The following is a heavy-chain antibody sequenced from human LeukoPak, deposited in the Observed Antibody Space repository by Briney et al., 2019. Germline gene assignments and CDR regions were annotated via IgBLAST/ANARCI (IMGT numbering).Heavy chain of an antibody. Sequence: SVKVSCKASGGTFSSYAISWVRQAPGQGLEWMGGIIPIFGTANYAQKFQGRVTITTDESTSTAYMELSSLRSEDPAVYSCAIRTWRGWFHPWGERTLVTVSS. CDR2: IIPIFGTA. J-gene: IGHJ5*02. V-gene: IGHV1-69*05. D-gene: IGHD3-3*01. CDR3: AIRTWRGWFHP. CDR1: GGTFSSYA.